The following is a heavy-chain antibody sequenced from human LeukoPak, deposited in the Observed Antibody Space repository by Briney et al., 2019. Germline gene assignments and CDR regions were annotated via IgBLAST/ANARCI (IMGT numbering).Heavy chain of an antibody. D-gene: IGHD3-10*01. J-gene: IGHJ4*02. V-gene: IGHV3-66*01. CDR2: IYSGGST. CDR1: GFTVSSNY. CDR3: AXXXXXXXXXXXGSYWRSPFDY. Sequence: GGSLRLSCAASGFTVSSNYMSWVRQAPGKGLEWVSVIYSGGSTYYADSVKGRFTISRDNSKNTLYLQMNSLRAEDTAVYYCAXXXXXXXXXXXGSYWRSPFDYWGQGTLVTVSS.